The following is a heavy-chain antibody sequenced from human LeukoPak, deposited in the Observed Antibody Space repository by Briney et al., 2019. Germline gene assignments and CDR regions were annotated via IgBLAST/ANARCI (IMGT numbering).Heavy chain of an antibody. CDR3: ARNPKYPPVYDYVWGSYRPPTYYYYYYMDV. J-gene: IGHJ6*03. CDR1: GGTFISYA. V-gene: IGHV1-69*05. CDR2: IIPIFGTA. Sequence: SVKVSCKASGGTFISYAISWVRQAPGQGLEWMGRIIPIFGTANYAQKFQGRVTITTDESTSTAYMELSSLRSEDTAVYYCARNPKYPPVYDYVWGSYRPPTYYYYYYMDVWGKGTTVTVSS. D-gene: IGHD3-16*02.